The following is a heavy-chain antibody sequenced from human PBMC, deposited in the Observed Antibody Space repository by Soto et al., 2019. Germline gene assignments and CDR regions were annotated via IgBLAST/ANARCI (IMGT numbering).Heavy chain of an antibody. D-gene: IGHD5-18*01. Sequence: ASETLSLTCAVSGGSISSGGYSWSWIRQPPGKGLEWIGYIYHSGSTYYNPTLNSRVTISVDTSKNQFSLKLSSVTAADTAVYYCARTGDTAIPFDYWGQGTLVTVSS. CDR2: IYHSGST. V-gene: IGHV4-30-2*01. J-gene: IGHJ4*02. CDR3: ARTGDTAIPFDY. CDR1: GGSISSGGYS.